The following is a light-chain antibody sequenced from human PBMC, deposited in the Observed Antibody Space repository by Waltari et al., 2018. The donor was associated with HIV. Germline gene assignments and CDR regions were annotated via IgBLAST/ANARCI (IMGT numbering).Light chain of an antibody. CDR1: QNMGTW. V-gene: IGKV1-5*03. Sequence: DIQMTQSPSTLSASVGDRVTITCRASQNMGTWLAWYQQKPGKAPKLLIYKASKLESGVPTRFSGSGFGTEFTLTISILQPDDFATYDCQQYKTYPRTFGQGTKVEIK. CDR2: KAS. J-gene: IGKJ1*01. CDR3: QQYKTYPRT.